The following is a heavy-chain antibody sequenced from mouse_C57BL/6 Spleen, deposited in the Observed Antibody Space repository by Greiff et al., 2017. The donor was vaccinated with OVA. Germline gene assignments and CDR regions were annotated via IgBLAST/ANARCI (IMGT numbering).Heavy chain of an antibody. CDR3: ARVSYDYETYFDY. Sequence: QVQLKQPGAELVKPGASVKLSCKASGYTFTSYWMHWVKQRPGRGLEWIGRIDPNSGGTKYNEKFKSKATLTVDKPSSTAYMQLSSLTSEDSSVYYCARVSYDYETYFDYWGQGTTLTVSS. CDR1: GYTFTSYW. J-gene: IGHJ2*01. V-gene: IGHV1-72*01. CDR2: IDPNSGGT. D-gene: IGHD2-4*01.